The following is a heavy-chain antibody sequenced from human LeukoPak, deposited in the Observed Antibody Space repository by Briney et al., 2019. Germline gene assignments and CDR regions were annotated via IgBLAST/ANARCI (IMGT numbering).Heavy chain of an antibody. V-gene: IGHV3-23*01. CDR1: GFTFPTYS. Sequence: GGSLRLSCVASGFTFPTYSMAWVRQAPGKGLGWVSSINAAGDDMYYADSVKGRFSISRDNLKNTLYLQMHSLRAEDRAIYYCANGTFGVIHNGIDVWGQGTAVTVSS. D-gene: IGHD3-3*01. CDR3: ANGTFGVIHNGIDV. J-gene: IGHJ6*02. CDR2: INAAGDDM.